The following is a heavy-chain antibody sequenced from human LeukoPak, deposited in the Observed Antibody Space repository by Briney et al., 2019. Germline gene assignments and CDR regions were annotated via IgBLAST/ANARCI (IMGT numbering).Heavy chain of an antibody. V-gene: IGHV1-8*02. Sequence: ASVKVSCKASGYTFTGYYMHWVRQAPGQGLEWMGWINPNSGNTGYAQKFQGRVTMTRNTSISTAYMELSSLRSEDTAVYYCARFPVRRHSSSWYLKRYFDYWGQGTLVTVSS. CDR1: GYTFTGYY. J-gene: IGHJ4*02. CDR3: ARFPVRRHSSSWYLKRYFDY. CDR2: INPNSGNT. D-gene: IGHD6-13*01.